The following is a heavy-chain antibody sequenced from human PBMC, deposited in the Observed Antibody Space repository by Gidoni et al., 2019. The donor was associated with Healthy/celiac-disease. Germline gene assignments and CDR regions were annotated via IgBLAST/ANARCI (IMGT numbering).Heavy chain of an antibody. CDR3: ARALAARRSH. J-gene: IGHJ4*02. Sequence: EVQLVESGGGLVQPVGSLRLSCAPSGFTFSSYWMSWVRQAPGKGLEWVAKIKQDGREKYYGDSVKGRFTSSRDNAKNSLYLQMNSLRAEDTAVYYWARALAARRSHWGQGTLVTGSS. D-gene: IGHD6-6*01. CDR2: IKQDGREK. V-gene: IGHV3-7*03. CDR1: GFTFSSYW.